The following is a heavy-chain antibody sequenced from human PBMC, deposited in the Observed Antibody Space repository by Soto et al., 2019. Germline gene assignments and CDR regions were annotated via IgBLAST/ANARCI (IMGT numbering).Heavy chain of an antibody. CDR3: ARIGYSYGYYYFDY. CDR2: IDWDDDK. J-gene: IGHJ4*02. V-gene: IGHV2-70*04. CDR1: GFSLSTIGMR. Sequence: SGPTLVNPTQTLTLTCTFSGFSLSTIGMRVSWIRQPPGKALEWLARIDWDDDKFYSTSLKTRLTISKDTSKNQVVLTMTNMDPVDTATYYCARIGYSYGYYYFDYWGQGTLVTVSS. D-gene: IGHD5-18*01.